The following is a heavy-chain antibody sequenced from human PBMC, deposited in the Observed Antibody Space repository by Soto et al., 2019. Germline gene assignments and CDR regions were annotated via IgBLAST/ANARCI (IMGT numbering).Heavy chain of an antibody. Sequence: SETLSLTCTVSGGSISSSSYYWGWIRQPPGKGLEWVGCIYYSGNTYYNPSLKSRVTISVDTSKNQFSLKLSSVTAADTAVYYCARRSRRGHWFDPWGQGTLVTVSS. V-gene: IGHV4-39*01. J-gene: IGHJ5*02. CDR3: ARRSRRGHWFDP. D-gene: IGHD3-10*01. CDR2: IYYSGNT. CDR1: GGSISSSSYY.